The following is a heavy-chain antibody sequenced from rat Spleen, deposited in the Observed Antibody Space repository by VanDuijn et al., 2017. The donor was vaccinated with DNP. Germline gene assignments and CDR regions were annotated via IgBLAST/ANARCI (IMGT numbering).Heavy chain of an antibody. CDR1: GFSITTNY. CDR3: ARSAGVHYGLSLDY. J-gene: IGHJ2*01. Sequence: EVQLQESGPGLVKPSYSLSLTCSVTGFSITTNYWGWIRKFPGNKMELMAYISYSGSTGYNPSLKSRISITRDTSKNQFFLEVNSVTTEDTATYYCARSAGVHYGLSLDYWGQGVMVTVSS. D-gene: IGHD1-6*01. CDR2: ISYSGST. V-gene: IGHV3-1*01.